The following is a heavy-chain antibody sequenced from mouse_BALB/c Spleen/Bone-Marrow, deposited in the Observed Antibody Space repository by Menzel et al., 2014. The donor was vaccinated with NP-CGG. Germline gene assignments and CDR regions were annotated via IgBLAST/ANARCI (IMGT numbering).Heavy chain of an antibody. CDR3: ANYDYGWYFDV. CDR2: IDPANGNT. CDR1: GFNIKDTY. J-gene: IGHJ1*01. Sequence: VQLQQSGAELVKPGASVKLSCTASGFNIKDTYMHWVKQRPEQGLEWIGRIDPANGNTKYDPKFQGKATITADTSSNTAYLQLSSLTSEDTAVYYCANYDYGWYFDVWCAGTTVTVSS. D-gene: IGHD2-4*01. V-gene: IGHV14-3*02.